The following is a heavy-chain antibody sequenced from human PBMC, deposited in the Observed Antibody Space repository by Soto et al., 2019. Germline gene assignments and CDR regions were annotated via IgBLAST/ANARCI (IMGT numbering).Heavy chain of an antibody. CDR3: ARGDDYYGSGVEGVAFDI. J-gene: IGHJ3*02. CDR1: GGSISSYY. V-gene: IGHV4-59*01. Sequence: PSETLSLTCTVSGGSISSYYWSWIRQPPGKGLEWIGYIYYSGSTNYNPSLKSRVTISVDTSKNQFSLKLSSVTAADTAVYYCARGDDYYGSGVEGVAFDIWGQGTMVTVSS. D-gene: IGHD3-10*01. CDR2: IYYSGST.